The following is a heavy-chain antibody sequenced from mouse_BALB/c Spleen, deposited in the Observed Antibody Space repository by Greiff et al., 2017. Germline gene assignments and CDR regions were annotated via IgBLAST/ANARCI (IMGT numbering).Heavy chain of an antibody. D-gene: IGHD2-4*01. Sequence: VQLQQSGPELVKPGASVKMSCKASGYTFTSYVMHWVKQKPGQGLEWIGYINPYNDGTKYNEKFKGKATLTSDKSSSTAYMELSSLTSEDSAVYYCARYYDYGGGYAMDYWGQGTSVTVSS. CDR3: ARYYDYGGGYAMDY. J-gene: IGHJ4*01. CDR1: GYTFTSYV. V-gene: IGHV1-14*01. CDR2: INPYNDGT.